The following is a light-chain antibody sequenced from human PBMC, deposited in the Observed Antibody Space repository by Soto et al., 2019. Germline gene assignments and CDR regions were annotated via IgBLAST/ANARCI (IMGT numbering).Light chain of an antibody. Sequence: QSALTQPASVSGSPGQSITISCTGTSSDVGNYNLVSWYQHQPGKAPKLIIYEGSKRPSGVSYRFSGSKSGNTASLTISGLQAEDEADYYCCSYAGFSTVIFGGGTKLTGL. J-gene: IGLJ2*01. V-gene: IGLV2-23*01. CDR3: CSYAGFSTVI. CDR1: SSDVGNYNL. CDR2: EGS.